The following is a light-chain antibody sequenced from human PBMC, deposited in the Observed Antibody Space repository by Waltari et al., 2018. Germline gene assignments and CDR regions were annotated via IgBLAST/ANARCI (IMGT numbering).Light chain of an antibody. CDR3: NSRDSSGYVV. J-gene: IGLJ2*01. CDR1: SLRSYY. CDR2: GKN. V-gene: IGLV3-19*01. Sequence: SSELTQDPAVSVALGQTVRITCQGDSLRSYYASWYQQKPGQAPVLVIYGKNNRPSGIPDRFPGSHSGNTASLSITGAQSEAESDYSYNSRDSSGYVVFGGRTKLTVL.